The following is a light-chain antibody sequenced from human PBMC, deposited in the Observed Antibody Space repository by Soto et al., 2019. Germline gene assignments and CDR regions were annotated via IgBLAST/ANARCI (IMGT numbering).Light chain of an antibody. CDR2: NAS. Sequence: DIRLTQYPSSLSASVGDTVTITCRASQTISSYLLWYHQKPGMAPNLLIYNASTLHSGVPSKFSGSGSGTDFTLTISGLQPEDFATYHCQQTYSDISFGGGTKVE. J-gene: IGKJ4*01. V-gene: IGKV1-39*01. CDR1: QTISSY. CDR3: QQTYSDIS.